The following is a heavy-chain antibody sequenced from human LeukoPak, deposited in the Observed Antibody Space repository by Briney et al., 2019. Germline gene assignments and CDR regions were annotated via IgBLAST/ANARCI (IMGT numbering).Heavy chain of an antibody. J-gene: IGHJ4*02. D-gene: IGHD5-24*01. V-gene: IGHV4-59*03. Sequence: SETLSLTCTFSGGSFSPAHWSWIRQPPGKGLEWIGVICDNGSTDYNPSLKSRVTISVDTSKSQFSLKLSSLAAADTAVYYCATGRDPYKTGHWGQGTLVTVSS. CDR3: ATGRDPYKTGH. CDR2: ICDNGST. CDR1: GGSFSPAH.